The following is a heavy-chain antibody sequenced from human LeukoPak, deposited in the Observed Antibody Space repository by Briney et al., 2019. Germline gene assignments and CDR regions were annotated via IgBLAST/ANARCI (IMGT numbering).Heavy chain of an antibody. Sequence: ASVKVSCKASGYTFITYYMHWVRQAPGQGLEWMGIINPSGGSTTYAQMFQGRVILTRDTSTRTVYKELYSLRSEDTAVYYCAKGGRDYGDSSGTDWGQGTLVTVSS. J-gene: IGHJ4*02. CDR3: AKGGRDYGDSSGTD. CDR2: INPSGGST. CDR1: GYTFITYY. D-gene: IGHD4-23*01. V-gene: IGHV1-46*01.